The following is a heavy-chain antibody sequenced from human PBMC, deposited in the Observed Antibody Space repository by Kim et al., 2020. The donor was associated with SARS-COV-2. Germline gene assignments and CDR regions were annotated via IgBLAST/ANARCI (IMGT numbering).Heavy chain of an antibody. D-gene: IGHD4-17*01. CDR1: GFRLSDSY. J-gene: IGHJ4*02. CDR2: IKQDGSER. V-gene: IGHV3-7*01. Sequence: GGSLRLSCAASGFRLSDSYMSWVRQAPGEGLEWLAHIKQDGSERFYADSVKDRFTISRDNSKNSVYLQMNSLRAEDTAVYHCARDGGNFGDYAYWGRGTLVTVSS. CDR3: ARDGGNFGDYAY.